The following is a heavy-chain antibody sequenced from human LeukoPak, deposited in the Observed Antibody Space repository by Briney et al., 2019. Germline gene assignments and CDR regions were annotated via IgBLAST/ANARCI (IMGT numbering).Heavy chain of an antibody. Sequence: GGSLRLSCAASGFTFSDYYMSWIRQAPGKGLEWVSYISSSGSTIYYADSVKGRFTISRDNAKNSLYLQMNSLRAEDTAVYYCASFSGIPTDAFDIWGQGTMVTVSS. CDR1: GFTFSDYY. CDR3: ASFSGIPTDAFDI. J-gene: IGHJ3*02. V-gene: IGHV3-11*01. CDR2: ISSSGSTI. D-gene: IGHD6-25*01.